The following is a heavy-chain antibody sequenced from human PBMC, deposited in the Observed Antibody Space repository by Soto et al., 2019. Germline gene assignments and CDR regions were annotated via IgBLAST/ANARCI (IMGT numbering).Heavy chain of an antibody. CDR3: AIKPRIYSGYGDIFDY. V-gene: IGHV3-30*03. CDR1: GFTFSSYG. D-gene: IGHD5-12*01. CDR2: ISYDGSNK. Sequence: PGGSLRLSCAASGFTFSSYGMHWVRQAPGKGLEWVAVISYDGSNKYYADSVKGRFTISRDNSKNTLYLQINSLRTEEKTVYYCAIKPRIYSGYGDIFDYWGQGTLVTVSS. J-gene: IGHJ4*02.